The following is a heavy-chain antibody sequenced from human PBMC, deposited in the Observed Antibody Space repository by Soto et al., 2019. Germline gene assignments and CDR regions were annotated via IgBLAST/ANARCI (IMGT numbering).Heavy chain of an antibody. CDR3: ARSMAYNWNSNDFDY. D-gene: IGHD1-7*01. CDR2: IYPGDSDT. V-gene: IGHV5-51*01. Sequence: GESLKISCKGSGYSFTSYWIGWVRQMPGKGLEWMGIIYPGDSDTRYSPSFQGQVTISADKSISTAYLQWSSLKASDTAMYYCARSMAYNWNSNDFDYWGQGTLVTVSS. J-gene: IGHJ4*02. CDR1: GYSFTSYW.